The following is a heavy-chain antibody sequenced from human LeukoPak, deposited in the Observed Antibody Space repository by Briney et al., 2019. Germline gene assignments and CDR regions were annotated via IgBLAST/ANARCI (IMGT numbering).Heavy chain of an antibody. J-gene: IGHJ6*03. Sequence: SVKVSCKASGGTFSSYAISWVRQAPGQGLEWMGGIIPIFGTANYAQKFQGRVTITTDESTSTAYMELSSLRSEDTAVYYCARGMEAFHSNYVGSANYYYMDVWGKGTTVTVSS. CDR3: ARGMEAFHSNYVGSANYYYMDV. CDR2: IIPIFGTA. D-gene: IGHD4-11*01. CDR1: GGTFSSYA. V-gene: IGHV1-69*05.